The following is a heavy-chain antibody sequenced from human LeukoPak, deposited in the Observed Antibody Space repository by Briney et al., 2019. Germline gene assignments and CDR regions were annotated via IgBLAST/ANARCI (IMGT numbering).Heavy chain of an antibody. CDR3: ARFIAVAGTWAFDI. J-gene: IGHJ3*02. D-gene: IGHD6-19*01. CDR2: ISAYNGNT. CDR1: GYTFTSYG. Sequence: ASVEVSCKASGYTFTSYGISWVRQAPGQGLEWMGWISAYNGNTNYAQKLQGRVTMTTDTSTSTAYMELRSLRSDDTAVYYCARFIAVAGTWAFDIWGQGTMVTVSS. V-gene: IGHV1-18*01.